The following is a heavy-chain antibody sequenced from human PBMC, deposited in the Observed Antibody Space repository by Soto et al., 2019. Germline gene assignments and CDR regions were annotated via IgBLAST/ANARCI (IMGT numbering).Heavy chain of an antibody. CDR1: GFTFDDYT. V-gene: IGHV3-43*01. CDR3: ARESSAFEGAFDI. Sequence: EVQLVESGGVVVQPGGSLRLSCAASGFTFDDYTMHWVRQAPGKGLEWVSLISWDGGSTYYADSVKGRFTISRDNSKNSLYLQMNSLRTEDTALYYCARESSAFEGAFDIWGQGTMVTVSS. J-gene: IGHJ3*02. CDR2: ISWDGGST. D-gene: IGHD3-9*01.